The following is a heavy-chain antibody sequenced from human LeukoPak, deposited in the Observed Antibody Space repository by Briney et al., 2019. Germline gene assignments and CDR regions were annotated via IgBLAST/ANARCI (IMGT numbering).Heavy chain of an antibody. CDR1: GFTFDDYA. J-gene: IGHJ4*02. CDR2: ISWNSGSI. Sequence: GGSLRLSCAASGFTFDDYAMPWVRQAPGKGLEWVSGISWNSGSIGYADSVKGRFTISRDNAKNSLYLQMNSLRAEDTALYYCAKDIGIRYFDWLLPDYWGQGTLITVSS. D-gene: IGHD3-9*01. CDR3: AKDIGIRYFDWLLPDY. V-gene: IGHV3-9*01.